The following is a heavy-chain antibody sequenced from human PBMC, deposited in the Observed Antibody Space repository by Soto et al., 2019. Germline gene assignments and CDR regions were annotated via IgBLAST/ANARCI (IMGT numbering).Heavy chain of an antibody. D-gene: IGHD6-13*01. J-gene: IGHJ5*02. V-gene: IGHV4-31*03. CDR3: ARAKKGIAAAENWFDP. Sequence: SETLSLTCTVSGGSISSGGYYWSWIRQHPGKGLEWIGYIYYSGSTYYNPSLKSRVTISVDTSKNQLSLKLSSVTAADTAVYYCARAKKGIAAAENWFDPWGQGTLVTVSS. CDR1: GGSISSGGYY. CDR2: IYYSGST.